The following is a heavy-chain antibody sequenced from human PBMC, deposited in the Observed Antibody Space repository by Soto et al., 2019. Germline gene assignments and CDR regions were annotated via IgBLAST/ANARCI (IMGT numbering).Heavy chain of an antibody. Sequence: PGGSLRLSCAASGFTFSSYWVHWVRQAPGKGLVWVSRINSDGSSTSYADSVKGRFTISRDNAKNTLYLQMNSLRAEDTAVYYCARDNWKAYGPARIAAAGRSDYWGQGTLVTVSS. CDR2: INSDGSST. J-gene: IGHJ4*02. CDR1: GFTFSSYW. CDR3: ARDNWKAYGPARIAAAGRSDY. V-gene: IGHV3-74*01. D-gene: IGHD6-13*01.